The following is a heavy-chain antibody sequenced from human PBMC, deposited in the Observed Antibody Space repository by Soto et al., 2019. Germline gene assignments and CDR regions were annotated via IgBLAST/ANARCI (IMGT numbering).Heavy chain of an antibody. CDR1: VFTFSSYA. Sequence: RWSLRLCCSASVFTFSSYAMSWFRQAPGKGLEWVSAISGSGGSTYYADSVKGRFTISRDNSKNTLYLQMNSLRAEDTAVYYCASGGYSGYDPGDYWGQGTLVTVSS. CDR2: ISGSGGST. CDR3: ASGGYSGYDPGDY. J-gene: IGHJ4*02. V-gene: IGHV3-23*01. D-gene: IGHD5-12*01.